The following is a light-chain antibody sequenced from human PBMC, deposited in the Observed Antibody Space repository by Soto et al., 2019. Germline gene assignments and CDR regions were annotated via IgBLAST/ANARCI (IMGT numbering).Light chain of an antibody. CDR3: CSYAGSSNV. Sequence: QSVLTQPRSVSGSPGQSVTISCTGTSSDVGGYNFVSWFQQHPGKAPKLIIYDVIKRPSGVPDRFSGSKSGNTASLTVSGLHAEDEADYYCCSYAGSSNVFGTGTKVTVL. CDR2: DVI. J-gene: IGLJ1*01. V-gene: IGLV2-11*01. CDR1: SSDVGGYNF.